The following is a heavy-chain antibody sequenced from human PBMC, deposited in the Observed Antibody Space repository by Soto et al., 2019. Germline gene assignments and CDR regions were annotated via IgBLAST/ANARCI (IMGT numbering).Heavy chain of an antibody. CDR1: DDSISSGSY. CDR2: IFHSGSV. Sequence: PSETLSLTCAVSDDSISSGSYWGWIRQPPWKGLEWVGSIFHSGSVFYTPYLKSRVTMSVDTYKNQFSLKLSSVTAADTAVYYCARDSGSGMDYFDYWGKGTQVTASS. D-gene: IGHD6-19*01. J-gene: IGHJ4*02. V-gene: IGHV4-38-2*02. CDR3: ARDSGSGMDYFDY.